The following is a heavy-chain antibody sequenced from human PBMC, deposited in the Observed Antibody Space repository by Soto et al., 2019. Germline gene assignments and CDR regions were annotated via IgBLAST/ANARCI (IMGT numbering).Heavy chain of an antibody. CDR3: ARAATAILGNWFDP. CDR2: INAGNGNT. Sequence: ASVKVSCKASGYTFTSYAMHWVRQAPGQRLEWMGWINAGNGNTKYSQKFQGRVTITRDTSASTAYMELSSLRSEDTAVYYCARAATAILGNWFDPWGQGTLVTVSS. CDR1: GYTFTSYA. J-gene: IGHJ5*02. V-gene: IGHV1-3*01. D-gene: IGHD2-2*02.